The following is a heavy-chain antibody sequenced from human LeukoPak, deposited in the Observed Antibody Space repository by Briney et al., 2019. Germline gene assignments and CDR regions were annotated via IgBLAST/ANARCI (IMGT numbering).Heavy chain of an antibody. Sequence: GGSLRLSCAASGFTFSDYTMRWVRQAPGKRLEFVSAITSSGGNIHYANSVKGRFTISRDNSKNLLYLQMGGLRTEDMAVYHCARVKAGATISDFYYYYMDVWGKGTTVTVSS. CDR1: GFTFSDYT. V-gene: IGHV3-64*01. CDR2: ITSSGGNI. J-gene: IGHJ6*03. CDR3: ARVKAGATISDFYYYYMDV. D-gene: IGHD1-26*01.